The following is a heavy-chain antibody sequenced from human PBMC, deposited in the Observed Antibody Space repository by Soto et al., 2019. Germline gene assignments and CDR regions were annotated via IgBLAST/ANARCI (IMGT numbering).Heavy chain of an antibody. CDR3: ASLGYCSSTSCLKSNDY. D-gene: IGHD2-2*01. V-gene: IGHV4-4*02. CDR2: IYHSGST. J-gene: IGHJ4*02. Sequence: SETLSLTCAVSGGSISSSNWWSWVRQPPGKGLEWIGEIYHSGSTNYNPSLKSRVTISVDKSENQFSLRLSSVTAADTAVYYCASLGYCSSTSCLKSNDYWGQGTLVTVSS. CDR1: GGSISSSNW.